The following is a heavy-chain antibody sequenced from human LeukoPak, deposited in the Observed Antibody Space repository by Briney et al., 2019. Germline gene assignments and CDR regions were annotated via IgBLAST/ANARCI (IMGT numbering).Heavy chain of an antibody. CDR2: IIALSGTA. D-gene: IGHD3-16*01. CDR1: GGILSSYY. Sequence: GASVKVSCKASGGILSSYYINWVRQAPGQGLEWMGGIIALSGTANYAQKFQGRVTISADKSTNTAYMELSSLRSEDTAVCYCAMSPYRILAGVTGGRFDIWGQGTVVTVSS. CDR3: AMSPYRILAGVTGGRFDI. V-gene: IGHV1-69*06. J-gene: IGHJ3*02.